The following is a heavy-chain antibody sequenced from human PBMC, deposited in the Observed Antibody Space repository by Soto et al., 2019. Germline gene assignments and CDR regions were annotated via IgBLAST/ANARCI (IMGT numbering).Heavy chain of an antibody. CDR1: GFTFSGYW. CDR3: ARRDWNGGYCDL. Sequence: GGSLRLSCAASGFTFSGYWMHWVRQVPGKRLVWVSRISGDGSSAHYADFAKGRFTISRDNAKNTVYLQMNSLRVDDTAVYYCARRDWNGGYCDLWGQGIVVTVSS. D-gene: IGHD1-1*01. CDR2: ISGDGSSA. J-gene: IGHJ4*02. V-gene: IGHV3-74*01.